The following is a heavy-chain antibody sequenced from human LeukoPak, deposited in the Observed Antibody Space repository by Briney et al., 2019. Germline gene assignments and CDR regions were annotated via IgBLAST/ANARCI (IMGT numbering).Heavy chain of an antibody. D-gene: IGHD1-26*01. V-gene: IGHV4-4*07. CDR3: ASTHSGSYHPTFDY. CDR1: GGSISSYY. Sequence: KPSETLSLTCTVFGGSISSYYWSWIRQPAGKGLEWIGHIYTSDTSNYNPSLKSRVTMSVDTSKNQFSLKLSSVTAADTAVYYCASTHSGSYHPTFDYWGQGTLVTVSS. CDR2: IYTSDTS. J-gene: IGHJ4*02.